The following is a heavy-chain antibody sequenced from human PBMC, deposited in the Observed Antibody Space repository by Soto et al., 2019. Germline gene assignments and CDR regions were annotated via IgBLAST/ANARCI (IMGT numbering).Heavy chain of an antibody. CDR3: ARQVYTVVTPMDF. D-gene: IGHD2-21*02. CDR1: GFTFSAYS. CDR2: ISGDRAYI. Sequence: EVQLLESGGGLVQPGGSLRLSCVASGFTFSAYSMNWVRQAAGKGLEWLSYISGDRAYIYYADSVRGRFTISRDNAENSLYLQMDNLRDEDTALYYCARQVYTVVTPMDFWGQGTLVTVSS. V-gene: IGHV3-48*02. J-gene: IGHJ4*02.